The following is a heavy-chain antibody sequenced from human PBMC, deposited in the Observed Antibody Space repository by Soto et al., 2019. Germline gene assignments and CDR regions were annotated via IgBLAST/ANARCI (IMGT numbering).Heavy chain of an antibody. V-gene: IGHV3-11*06. CDR1: RFTFSDYY. D-gene: IGHD6-13*01. J-gene: IGHJ4*03. CDR2: ISSTSRHT. CDR3: ARAASAAGSRYFDY. Sequence: GSLRLSCAASRFTFSDYYETWIRQAPGKGLEWLSYISSTSRHTDYADSVKGRFTISRDNANNSLYLQMNSLRVDDTAVYFCARAASAAGSRYFDYWGQGALVTVSS.